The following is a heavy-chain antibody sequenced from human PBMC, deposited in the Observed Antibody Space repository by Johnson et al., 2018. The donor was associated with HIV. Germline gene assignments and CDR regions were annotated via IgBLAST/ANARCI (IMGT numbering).Heavy chain of an antibody. Sequence: VQLVESGGGVVQPGRSLRLSCAASGFTVSSNYMSWVRQAPGQGLEWVSVIYSGGSTYYADSVKGRFTTSRENAKNTLYLQMNSLRAEDTAVYYCAAPSLGGATFDAFDIWGQGTMVTVSS. V-gene: IGHV3-53*01. D-gene: IGHD1-26*01. CDR1: GFTVSSNY. J-gene: IGHJ3*02. CDR2: IYSGGST. CDR3: AAPSLGGATFDAFDI.